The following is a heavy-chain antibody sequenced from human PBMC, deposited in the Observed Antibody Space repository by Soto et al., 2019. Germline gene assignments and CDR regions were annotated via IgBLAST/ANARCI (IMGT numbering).Heavy chain of an antibody. CDR3: AKGTYSSSPGGFDY. J-gene: IGHJ4*02. CDR2: ISGSGGST. D-gene: IGHD6-6*01. Sequence: GGSLRLSCAASGFTFSSYAVSWVRQAPGKGLEWVSAISGSGGSTYYADSVEGRFTISRDNSKNTVSLQMSSLTAEDTAIYYCAKGTYSSSPGGFDYWGQGILVTVSS. CDR1: GFTFSSYA. V-gene: IGHV3-23*01.